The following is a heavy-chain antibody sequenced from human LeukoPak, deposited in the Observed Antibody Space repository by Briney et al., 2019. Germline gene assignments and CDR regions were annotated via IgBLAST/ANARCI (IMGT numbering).Heavy chain of an antibody. D-gene: IGHD1-1*01. V-gene: IGHV3-30*02. CDR2: IHFDGSNI. CDR1: EFTFTTYG. Sequence: TGGSLTLSCAASEFTFTTYGMHWVRQAPGKGLEWVAFIHFDGSNIYYADYVKGRFTIYRDISKNTLYLQMDGLRAEDTAIYYCARDWKTNSFDYWGQGTLVTVSS. CDR3: ARDWKTNSFDY. J-gene: IGHJ4*02.